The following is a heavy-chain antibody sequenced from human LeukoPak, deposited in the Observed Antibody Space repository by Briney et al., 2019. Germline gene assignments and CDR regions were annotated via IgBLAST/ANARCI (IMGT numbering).Heavy chain of an antibody. CDR1: GGSFSGYY. D-gene: IGHD3-10*01. Sequence: SETLSLTCAVYGGSFSGYYWSWIRQPPGNGLEWIGELNHSGSTNYNPSLKSRVTISVDTSKNQFSLKLSSVTAADTAVYYCARVPRITMVRGVQYFDYWGQGTLVTVSS. J-gene: IGHJ4*02. CDR2: LNHSGST. V-gene: IGHV4-34*01. CDR3: ARVPRITMVRGVQYFDY.